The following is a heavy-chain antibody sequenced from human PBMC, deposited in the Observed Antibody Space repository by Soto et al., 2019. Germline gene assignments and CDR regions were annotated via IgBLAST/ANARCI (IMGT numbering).Heavy chain of an antibody. J-gene: IGHJ4*02. D-gene: IGHD2-8*01. CDR1: GGSFSGYY. Sequence: SETLSLTCAVYGGSFSGYYWSWIRQPPGKGLEWIGEINHSGSTNYNPSLKSRVTISVDTSKNQFSLKLSSVTAADTAVYYCARLYIGYCTNGVCYTSDYWGQGTLVTVSS. V-gene: IGHV4-34*01. CDR3: ARLYIGYCTNGVCYTSDY. CDR2: INHSGST.